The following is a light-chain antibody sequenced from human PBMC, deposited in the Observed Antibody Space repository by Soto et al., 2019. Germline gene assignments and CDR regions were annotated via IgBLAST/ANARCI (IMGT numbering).Light chain of an antibody. CDR1: SSDVGTYNR. V-gene: IGLV2-18*01. CDR3: SLYTTSSSRVV. CDR2: EGN. Sequence: QSALTQPPSVSGSPGQSVTITCTGTSSDVGTYNRVSWYQQPPGTAPKLIIYEGNNRPSGVPDRFSGSKSGNTASLTISGLQAEDEADYHCSLYTTSSSRVVFGGGTKLTVL. J-gene: IGLJ3*02.